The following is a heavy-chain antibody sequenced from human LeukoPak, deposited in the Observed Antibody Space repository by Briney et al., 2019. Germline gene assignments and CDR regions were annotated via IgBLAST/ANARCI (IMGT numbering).Heavy chain of an antibody. CDR3: ARSRRVVVPSTLNSADDYYYYMDV. CDR1: GYTFTYYG. V-gene: IGHV7-4-1*02. D-gene: IGHD2-15*01. CDR2: INTNTGNP. J-gene: IGHJ6*03. Sequence: ASVKVSCKASGYTFTYYGLNWVRQAPGQGLECLGGINTNTGNPTYGQSFTGRFVFSFDTTVSTAYLETSSLKAEDTAIYYCARSRRVVVPSTLNSADDYYYYMDVWGKGTTVTVSS.